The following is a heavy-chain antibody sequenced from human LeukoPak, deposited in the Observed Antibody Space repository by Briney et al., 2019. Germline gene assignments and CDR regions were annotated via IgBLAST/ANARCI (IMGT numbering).Heavy chain of an antibody. V-gene: IGHV1-46*01. CDR3: AREGRNREWFDP. J-gene: IGHJ5*02. Sequence: ASVKVSCKASGYTFTSYYMHWVRQAPGQGLEWMGIINPSGDSTSYAQKFQGRVTMTRDTSTSTVYMELSSLRSEDTAVYYCAREGRNREWFDPWDQGTLVTVSS. CDR2: INPSGDST. CDR1: GYTFTSYY.